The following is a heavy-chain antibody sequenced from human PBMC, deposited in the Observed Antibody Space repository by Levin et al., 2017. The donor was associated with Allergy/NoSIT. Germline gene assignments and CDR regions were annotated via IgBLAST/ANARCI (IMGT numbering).Heavy chain of an antibody. Sequence: GGSLRLSCAASGFTFSAAFMTWVRQAPGKGLEWVGRIKSKAGGETKEYAAPVKGRFTVSRDDSKDTVFLQMNSLKTEDTAVYYCTWVWRNCVTDSCYAGRPEYHYYIGVWGQGTTVTVSS. CDR2: IKSKAGGETK. CDR1: GFTFSAAF. V-gene: IGHV3-15*01. CDR3: TWVWRNCVTDSCYAGRPEYHYYIGV. D-gene: IGHD2-15*01. J-gene: IGHJ6*02.